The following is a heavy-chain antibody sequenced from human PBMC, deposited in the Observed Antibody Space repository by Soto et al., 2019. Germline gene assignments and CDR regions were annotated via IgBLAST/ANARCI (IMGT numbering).Heavy chain of an antibody. CDR3: ARDGGRDLYYYYGMDV. CDR2: IYSGGST. Sequence: TGGSLRLSCAASGFTVSSNYMSWVRQAPGKGLEWVSVIYSGGSTYYADSVKGRFTISRDNSKNTLYLQMNSLRAEDMAVYYCARDGGRDLYYYYGMDVWGQGTTVTVSS. D-gene: IGHD3-16*01. V-gene: IGHV3-66*01. J-gene: IGHJ6*02. CDR1: GFTVSSNY.